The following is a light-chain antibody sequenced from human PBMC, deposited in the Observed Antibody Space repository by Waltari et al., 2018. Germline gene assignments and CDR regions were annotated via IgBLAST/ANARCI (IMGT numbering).Light chain of an antibody. J-gene: IGLJ2*01. CDR3: CSQSSYNGVI. CDR1: SSDVGGDDS. V-gene: IGLV2-14*03. CDR2: DVN. Sequence: QSALSQPASVSGSPGQSITISCTGCSSDVGGDDSVSWYQDHPGQAPKVIIYDVNNRPSGVSDRFSGSKSGNTASLTISGLQAEDEANYYCCSQSSYNGVIFGGGTKLTVL.